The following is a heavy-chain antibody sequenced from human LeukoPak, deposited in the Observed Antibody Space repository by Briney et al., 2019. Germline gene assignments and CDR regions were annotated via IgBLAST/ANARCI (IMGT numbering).Heavy chain of an antibody. CDR3: AKDSGDYPYAAFDI. CDR2: ISWNSGSI. CDR1: GFTFDDYA. V-gene: IGHV3-9*03. Sequence: GRSLRLSCAASGFTFDDYAMHWVRQAPGKGLEWVSGISWNSGSIGYADSVKGRFTISRDNAKNSLYLQMNSLRAEDMALYYCAKDSGDYPYAAFDIWGQGTMVTVSS. D-gene: IGHD4-17*01. J-gene: IGHJ3*02.